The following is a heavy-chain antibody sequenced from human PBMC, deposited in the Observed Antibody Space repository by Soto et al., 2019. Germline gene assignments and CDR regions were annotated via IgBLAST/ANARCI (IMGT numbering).Heavy chain of an antibody. CDR1: GGSISGSSYY. D-gene: IGHD3-22*01. J-gene: IGHJ4*01. CDR3: MLGSGWKDFEY. V-gene: IGHV4-39*01. Sequence: PSETLSLTCTVSGGSISGSSYYWGWIRQPPGKGLEWIGNIYYSGSTYYNPSLKSRVTISVDTSKNQFSLKLSSVTAADTAVYYCMLGSGWKDFEYWGHGTLVTVSS. CDR2: IYYSGST.